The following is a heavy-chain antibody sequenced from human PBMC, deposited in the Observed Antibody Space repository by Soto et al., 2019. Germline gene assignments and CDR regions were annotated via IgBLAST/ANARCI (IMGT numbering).Heavy chain of an antibody. J-gene: IGHJ4*02. V-gene: IGHV3-74*01. CDR2: VNSAGSAS. CDR1: GFTFSSYW. Sequence: EVQLVESGGGVVQPGGSLRLSCVGSGFTFSSYWMHWVRQPPGKGLVWVSRVNSAGSASSYADSVKGRLTVSRDNAKNTLYLQMNSLSAEETAIYYCATGGYSYGWGYWGKGTLVTVSS. CDR3: ATGGYSYGWGY. D-gene: IGHD5-18*01.